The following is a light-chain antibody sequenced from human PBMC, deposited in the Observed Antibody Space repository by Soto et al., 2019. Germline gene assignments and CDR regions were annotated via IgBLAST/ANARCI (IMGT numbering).Light chain of an antibody. Sequence: QPVLTQPPSASGSPGQSVTISCTGTSSDVGGYNYVSWYQQHPGKAPKLMIYEVSKRPSGVPDRFSGSKSGNTASLTVSGLQAEDEADYYCTSYAGSNILDVVFGGGTKVTVL. J-gene: IGLJ2*01. CDR2: EVS. V-gene: IGLV2-8*01. CDR3: TSYAGSNILDVV. CDR1: SSDVGGYNY.